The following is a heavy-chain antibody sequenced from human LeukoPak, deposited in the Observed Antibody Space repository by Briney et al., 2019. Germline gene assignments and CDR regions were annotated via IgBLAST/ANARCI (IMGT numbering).Heavy chain of an antibody. CDR1: G. Sequence: GISWXRQAPGQGXXWMGXISAYNGNTNYAQKLQGRVTMTTDTSTSTAYMELRSLRSDDTAVYYCARDLNRSSAYYDFWSGYSYPYYYYGMDVWGQGTTVTVSS. J-gene: IGHJ6*02. D-gene: IGHD3-3*01. CDR2: ISAYNGNT. V-gene: IGHV1-18*01. CDR3: ARDLNRSSAYYDFWSGYSYPYYYYGMDV.